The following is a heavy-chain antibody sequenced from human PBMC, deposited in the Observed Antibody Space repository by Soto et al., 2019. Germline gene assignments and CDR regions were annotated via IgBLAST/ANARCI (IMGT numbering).Heavy chain of an antibody. V-gene: IGHV3-33*01. CDR2: IWYDGSNK. J-gene: IGHJ3*02. CDR3: ARGYCSGGSCPYDAFDI. Sequence: QVQLVESGGGVVQPGRSLRLSCAASGFTFSSYGMHWVRQAPGKGLEWVAVIWYDGSNKYYADSVKGRFTISRDNSKNTLYLQMNSLRADDTAVYYCARGYCSGGSCPYDAFDIWGQGTMVTVSS. D-gene: IGHD2-15*01. CDR1: GFTFSSYG.